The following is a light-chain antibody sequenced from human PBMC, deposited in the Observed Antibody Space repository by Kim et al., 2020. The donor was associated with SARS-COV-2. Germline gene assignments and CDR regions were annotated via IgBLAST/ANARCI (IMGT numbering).Light chain of an antibody. CDR3: QQGYSTPRLT. Sequence: DIQMTQSPSSLSASVGDRVTITCRAGQSISTYLNWYQQKPGKAPKLLIYAASTLQSGVPSRFSGRGSGTDFTLTISSLQPEDFATHYCQQGYSTPRLTFGGGTKVDIK. CDR1: QSISTY. CDR2: AAS. V-gene: IGKV1-39*01. J-gene: IGKJ4*01.